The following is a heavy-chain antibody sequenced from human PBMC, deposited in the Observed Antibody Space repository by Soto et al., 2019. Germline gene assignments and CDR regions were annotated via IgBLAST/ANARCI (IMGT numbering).Heavy chain of an antibody. Sequence: AETLCLTCTVSGGSISSSSYSGGWIRQPPGKGLEWIGSIYYSGSTYYNPSLKSRVTISVGTSKNQFSLKLSSVTAADTAVYYCARRALDIVVVVDATNAFDIWGQGTLVTVSS. CDR1: GGSISSSSYS. CDR2: IYYSGST. D-gene: IGHD2-15*01. J-gene: IGHJ3*02. V-gene: IGHV4-39*01. CDR3: ARRALDIVVVVDATNAFDI.